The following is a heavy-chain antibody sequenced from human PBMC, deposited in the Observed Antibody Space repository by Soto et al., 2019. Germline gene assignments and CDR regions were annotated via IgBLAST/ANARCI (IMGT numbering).Heavy chain of an antibody. CDR2: ISGSGGST. J-gene: IGHJ4*02. D-gene: IGHD3-22*01. V-gene: IGHV3-23*01. CDR1: GFTFSSYA. Sequence: PVGSLRLSCAASGFTFSSYAMSWVRQAPGKGLEWVSAISGSGGSTYYADSVKGRFTISRDDSKNTLYLQMNSLRAEDTAVYYCAKEVDYYDSGGYYSLLFAAARGGTAYWGQGTLVTVSS. CDR3: AKEVDYYDSGGYYSLLFAAARGGTAY.